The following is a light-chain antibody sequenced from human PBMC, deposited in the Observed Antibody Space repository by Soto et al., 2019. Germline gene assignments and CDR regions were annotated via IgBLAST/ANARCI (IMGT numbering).Light chain of an antibody. V-gene: IGKV1-39*01. CDR3: RQSYSTEYT. Sequence: DIQMTQSPSSLSASVGDRVTITCRASQSISSYLNWYQQRPGKAPKLLIYAASSLHSGVPSRFSGSGSGTDFTLTISSLQPEDFATYYCRQSYSTEYTFGQGTKLEIK. J-gene: IGKJ2*01. CDR1: QSISSY. CDR2: AAS.